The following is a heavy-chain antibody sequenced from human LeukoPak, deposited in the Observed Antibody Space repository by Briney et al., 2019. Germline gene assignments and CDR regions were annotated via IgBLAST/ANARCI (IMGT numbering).Heavy chain of an antibody. CDR3: ARLGEDLAVGVAGYWFDP. CDR2: IYPDDSNT. V-gene: IGHV5-51*01. J-gene: IGHJ5*02. D-gene: IGHD2-15*01. CDR1: GYSFPTFW. Sequence: GESLQISCRGSGYSFPTFWIGWVRQMPGKGLEWMGIIYPDDSNTRYSPSFQGQVTFSADKSINTAYLQWSSLKASDTAMYYCARLGEDLAVGVAGYWFDPWGQGTLVTVSS.